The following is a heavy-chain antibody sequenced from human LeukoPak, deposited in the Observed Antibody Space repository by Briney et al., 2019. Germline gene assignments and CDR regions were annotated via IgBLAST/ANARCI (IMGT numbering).Heavy chain of an antibody. Sequence: GGSLRLSCAASGFTFSSYAMSWVRQAPGKGLEWVSAISGSGGSTYYADSVKGRFTISRDNSKNTLYLQMNSLRAEDTAVYYCAKDRGLGGTLIVLMVYAPDYWGQGTLVTVSS. CDR1: GFTFSSYA. CDR3: AKDRGLGGTLIVLMVYAPDY. J-gene: IGHJ4*02. V-gene: IGHV3-23*01. D-gene: IGHD2-8*01. CDR2: ISGSGGST.